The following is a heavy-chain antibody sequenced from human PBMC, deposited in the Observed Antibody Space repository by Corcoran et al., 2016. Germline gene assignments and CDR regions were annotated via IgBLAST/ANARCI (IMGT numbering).Heavy chain of an antibody. J-gene: IGHJ4*02. D-gene: IGHD3-16*01. CDR3: AAGGVRTGSDY. CDR1: GFTFSSYS. V-gene: IGHV3-21*01. Sequence: EVQLVESGGGLVKPGGSLRLSCAASGFTFSSYSMNWVRQAPGKGLEWVSSISSSSYIYYADSVKGRFTISRDNAKNSLYLQMNSLRAEDTAVYYCAAGGVRTGSDYWGQGTLVTVSS. CDR2: ISSSSYI.